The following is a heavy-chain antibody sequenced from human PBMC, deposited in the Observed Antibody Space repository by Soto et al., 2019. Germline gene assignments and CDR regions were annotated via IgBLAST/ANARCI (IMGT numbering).Heavy chain of an antibody. CDR1: GFTFSSYA. V-gene: IGHV3-30-3*01. Sequence: QVQLVESGGGVVQPGRSLRLSCAASGFTFSSYAMHWVRQAPGKGLEWVAVISYDGSNKYYADSVKGRFTISRDNSKNTLYLQMNSLRAEDTAVYYCAREGGFWAAATDAGGPPLEYYFDYWGQGTLVTVSS. D-gene: IGHD6-13*01. J-gene: IGHJ4*02. CDR2: ISYDGSNK. CDR3: AREGGFWAAATDAGGPPLEYYFDY.